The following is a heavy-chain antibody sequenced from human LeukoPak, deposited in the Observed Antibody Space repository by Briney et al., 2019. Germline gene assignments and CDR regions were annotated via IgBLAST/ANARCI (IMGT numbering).Heavy chain of an antibody. Sequence: SETLSLTCTVSGGSISSHYWSWIRQPTGKGLEWIGYIYYSGSTNYNPSLKSRVTISVDTSKNQFSLKLSSVTAADTAVYYCARSNSSGWYGGTGYFVYWGQGTLVTVSS. V-gene: IGHV4-59*11. CDR2: IYYSGST. D-gene: IGHD6-19*01. CDR1: GGSISSHY. J-gene: IGHJ4*02. CDR3: ARSNSSGWYGGTGYFVY.